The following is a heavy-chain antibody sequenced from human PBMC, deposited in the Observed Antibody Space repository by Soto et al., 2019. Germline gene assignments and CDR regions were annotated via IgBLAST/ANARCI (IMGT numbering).Heavy chain of an antibody. CDR3: ARVNGGPYYSDY. Sequence: SETLSLTCTVSDDSFRCAGYYWSWIRQPLGKGLEWIGYTYYNGDTKYNPSLKSQVTISLDTSKNQFSLRLNFVTAADTAVYYCARVNGGPYYSDYWGQGTLVTVSS. V-gene: IGHV4-61*08. D-gene: IGHD2-8*01. CDR2: TYYNGDT. CDR1: DDSFRCAGYY. J-gene: IGHJ4*02.